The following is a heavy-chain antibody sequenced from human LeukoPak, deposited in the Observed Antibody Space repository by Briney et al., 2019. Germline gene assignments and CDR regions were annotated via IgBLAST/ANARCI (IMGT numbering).Heavy chain of an antibody. CDR1: GLTFTWSW. D-gene: IGHD1-1*01. V-gene: IGHV3-7*01. CDR3: AIWTSGNF. Sequence: GGSLRLSCAASGLTFTWSWMNWVRQAPGKGLEWVANMDPSGSQKRYVDSVKGRFTISKDNSGTSLYLDMYSLRDEDTAIYYCAIWTSGNFWGQGTLVTVSS. J-gene: IGHJ4*02. CDR2: MDPSGSQK.